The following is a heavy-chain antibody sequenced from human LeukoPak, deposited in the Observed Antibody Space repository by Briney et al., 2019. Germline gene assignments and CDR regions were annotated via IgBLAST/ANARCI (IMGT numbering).Heavy chain of an antibody. Sequence: GGSLRLSCAASGFTFSSYGMHWVRQAPGKGLEWVAVISYDGSNKYYADSAKGRFTISRDNSKNTLYLQMNSLRAEDTAGYYCAKGQFCITGTTYPFDYWGQGTLVTVSS. V-gene: IGHV3-30*18. CDR3: AKGQFCITGTTYPFDY. J-gene: IGHJ4*02. D-gene: IGHD1-7*01. CDR2: ISYDGSNK. CDR1: GFTFSSYG.